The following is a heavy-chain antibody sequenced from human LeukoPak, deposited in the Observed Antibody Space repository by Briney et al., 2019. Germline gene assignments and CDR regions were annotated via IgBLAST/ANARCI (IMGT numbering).Heavy chain of an antibody. V-gene: IGHV3-7*01. CDR2: INPDGRDT. J-gene: IGHJ1*01. D-gene: IGHD2-21*02. CDR1: GFTFNRCW. Sequence: GGSLRLSCVVSGFTFNRCWMNWVRQAPGKGLEWVAHINPDGRDTYYVDSVKGRFTISRDNAENSMYLQMNSLRVEGTAVYYCTSWGDTTAEYFQRWGQGTLVTVSS. CDR3: TSWGDTTAEYFQR.